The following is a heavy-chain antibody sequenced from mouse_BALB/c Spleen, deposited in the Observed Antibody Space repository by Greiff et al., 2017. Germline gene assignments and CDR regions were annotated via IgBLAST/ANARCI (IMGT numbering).Heavy chain of an antibody. D-gene: IGHD1-3*01. CDR1: GFTFTDYY. J-gene: IGHJ4*01. CDR3: ARESGTWAMDY. V-gene: IGHV7-3*02. CDR2: IRNKANGYTT. Sequence: EVMLVESGGGLVQPGGSLRLSCATSGFTFTDYYMSWVRQPPGKALEWLGFIRNKANGYTTEYSASVKGRFTISRDNSQSILYLQMNTLRAEDSATYYCARESGTWAMDYWGQGTSVTVSS.